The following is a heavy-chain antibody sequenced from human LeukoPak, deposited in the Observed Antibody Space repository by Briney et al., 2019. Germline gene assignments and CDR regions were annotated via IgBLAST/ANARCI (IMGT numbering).Heavy chain of an antibody. CDR2: IYYSGST. J-gene: IGHJ4*02. CDR1: GGSLSSYY. V-gene: IGHV4-30-4*08. CDR3: ARVHRTVYYFDY. Sequence: SETLSLTCTVSGGSLSSYYWSWIRQPPGKGLEWIGYIYYSGSTYYNPSLKSRVTISVDTSKNQFSLKLSSVTAADTAVYYCARVHRTVYYFDYWGQGTLVTVSS.